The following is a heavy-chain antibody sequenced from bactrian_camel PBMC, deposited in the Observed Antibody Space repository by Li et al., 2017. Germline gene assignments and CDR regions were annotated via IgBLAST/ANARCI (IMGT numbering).Heavy chain of an antibody. V-gene: IGHV3S1*01. D-gene: IGHD3*01. CDR2: IATGSGNT. Sequence: HVQLVESGGGSVQAGGSLTLSCAASGYTYNRNCMAWFCQAPGKEREGVARIATGSGNTYYADSVKGRFTISKDSAKNTLYLQLNSLKTEDTAMYYCTKETAWVGYHEFAEHWGQGTQVTVS. CDR3: TKETAWVGYHEFAEH. J-gene: IGHJ4*01. CDR1: GYTYNRNC.